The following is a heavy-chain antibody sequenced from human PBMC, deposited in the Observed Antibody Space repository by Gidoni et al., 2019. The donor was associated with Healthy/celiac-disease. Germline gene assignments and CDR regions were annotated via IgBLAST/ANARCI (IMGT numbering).Heavy chain of an antibody. CDR2: ISWDGGST. V-gene: IGHV3-43*01. D-gene: IGHD2-8*02. J-gene: IGHJ4*02. CDR3: AKDTLGSYWD. CDR1: GFTFDDYT. Sequence: EVQLVESGGVVVQPGGSLRLSCAASGFTFDDYTMHWVRQAPGKGLEWVSLISWDGGSTYYADSVKGRFTISRDNSKNSLYLQMNSLRTEDTALYYCAKDTLGSYWDWGQGTLVTVSS.